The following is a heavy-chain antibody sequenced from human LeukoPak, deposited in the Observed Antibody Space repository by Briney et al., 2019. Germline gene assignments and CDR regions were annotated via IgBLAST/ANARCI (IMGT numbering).Heavy chain of an antibody. CDR1: GYSISSGYY. CDR3: AKDWELGS. J-gene: IGHJ5*02. D-gene: IGHD1-26*01. V-gene: IGHV4-38-2*02. CDR2: IYHSGST. Sequence: SETLSLTCAVPGYSISSGYYWGWIRQPPGKGLEWIGSIYHSGSTYYNPSLKSRVTISVDTSKNQFSLKLSSVTAADTAVYYCAKDWELGSWGQGTLVTVSS.